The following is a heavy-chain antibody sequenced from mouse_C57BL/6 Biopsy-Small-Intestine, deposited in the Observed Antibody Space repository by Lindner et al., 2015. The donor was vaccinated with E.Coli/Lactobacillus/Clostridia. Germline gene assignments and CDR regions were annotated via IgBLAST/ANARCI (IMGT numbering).Heavy chain of an antibody. V-gene: IGHV14-1*01. CDR2: IDPEDGDT. CDR1: GFNIKDYY. J-gene: IGHJ2*01. Sequence: QESGAELVRPGASVKLSCTASGFNIKDYYVHWVKQRPEQGLEWIGRIDPEDGDTEYAPKFQGKATMTADTSSNTAYLHLSSLTSEDTAVYYCTTYSNYVGYYFDSWGQGTTLTVSS. D-gene: IGHD2-5*01. CDR3: TTYSNYVGYYFDS.